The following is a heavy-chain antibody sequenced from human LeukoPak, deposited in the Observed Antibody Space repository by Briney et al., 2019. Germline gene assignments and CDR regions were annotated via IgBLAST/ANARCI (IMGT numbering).Heavy chain of an antibody. D-gene: IGHD3-10*02. CDR3: AELGITMIGGV. J-gene: IGHJ6*04. CDR1: GFTFSSYW. V-gene: IGHV3-7*01. CDR2: IKQDGSEK. Sequence: VGSLRLSCAASGFTFSSYWMSWVRQAPGKGLEWVANIKQDGSEKYYVDSVKGRFTISRDNAKNSLYLQMNSLRAEDTAVYYCAELGITMIGGVWGKGTTVTISS.